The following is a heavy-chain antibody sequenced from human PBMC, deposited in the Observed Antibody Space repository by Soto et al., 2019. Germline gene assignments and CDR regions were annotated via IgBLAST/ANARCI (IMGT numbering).Heavy chain of an antibody. J-gene: IGHJ4*03. CDR2: ITGDGLQT. CDR1: GFTFGDFA. CDR3: VKDAPLPFDF. Sequence: EVQLLESGGGLVQRGGSLRLSCAASGFTFGDFAMGWVRQAPGKGLKWVASITGDGLQTFYTESVRGRFSVSRDNSKNTLFLHMTGLRAEDSAIYFCVKDAPLPFDFWGQGTLVAVSS. V-gene: IGHV3-23*01.